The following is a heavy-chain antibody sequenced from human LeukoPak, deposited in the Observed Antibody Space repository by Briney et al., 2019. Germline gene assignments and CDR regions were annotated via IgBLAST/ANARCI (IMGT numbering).Heavy chain of an antibody. Sequence: GGSLRLSCAASGFTFSSYSMNWVRQAPGKGLEWVSSISSSSSYIYYADSVKGRFTISRDNAKNSLYLQMNSLRAEDTAVYYCARGIAAAGPDYWGQGTLVTVSS. CDR3: ARGIAAAGPDY. J-gene: IGHJ4*02. CDR1: GFTFSSYS. CDR2: ISSSSSYI. D-gene: IGHD6-13*01. V-gene: IGHV3-21*01.